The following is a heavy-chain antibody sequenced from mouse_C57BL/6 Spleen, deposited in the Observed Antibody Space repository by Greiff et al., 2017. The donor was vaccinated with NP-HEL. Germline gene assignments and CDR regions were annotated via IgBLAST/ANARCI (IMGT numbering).Heavy chain of an antibody. D-gene: IGHD1-1*01. V-gene: IGHV1-53*01. J-gene: IGHJ2*01. CDR1: GYTFTSYW. CDR2: INPSNGGT. CDR3: ARWGSRGGYFDY. Sequence: QVHVKQSGTELVKPGASVKLSCKASGYTFTSYWMHWVKQRPGQGLEWIGNINPSNGGTNYTEKFKSKATLTVDKSSSTAYMQLSSLTAEDSAVYDCARWGSRGGYFDYWGQGTTLTVSS.